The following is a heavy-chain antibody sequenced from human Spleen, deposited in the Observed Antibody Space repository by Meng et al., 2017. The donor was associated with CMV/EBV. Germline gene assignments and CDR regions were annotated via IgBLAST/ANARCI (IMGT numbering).Heavy chain of an antibody. Sequence: GGSLRLSCAASGFTFSSYAMSWVRQAPGKGLEWVSYISSSVNTIYYADSVRGRFTISTDNAKNSLYLQMNSLKTEDTAVYYCTTEPAVYYDFWRGSFDYWGQGTLVTVSS. CDR3: TTEPAVYYDFWRGSFDY. V-gene: IGHV3-48*04. J-gene: IGHJ4*02. CDR2: ISSSVNTI. D-gene: IGHD3-3*01. CDR1: GFTFSSYA.